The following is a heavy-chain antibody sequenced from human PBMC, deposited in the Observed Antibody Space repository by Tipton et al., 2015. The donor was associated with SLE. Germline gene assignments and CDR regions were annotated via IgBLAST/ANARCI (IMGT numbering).Heavy chain of an antibody. CDR3: ARDRCDCSGGSCYPSGMDV. V-gene: IGHV3-7*01. D-gene: IGHD2-15*01. CDR1: GFTFSSYW. CDR2: IKQDGSEK. J-gene: IGHJ6*02. Sequence: SLRLSCAASGFTFSSYWMSWVRQAPGKGLEWVANIKQDGSEKYYVDSVKGRFTISRDNAKNSLYLQMNSLRAEDTAVYYCARDRCDCSGGSCYPSGMDVWGQGTTVTVSS.